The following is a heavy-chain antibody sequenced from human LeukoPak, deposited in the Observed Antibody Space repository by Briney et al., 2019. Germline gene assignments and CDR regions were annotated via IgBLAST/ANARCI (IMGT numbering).Heavy chain of an antibody. CDR1: GFTFTSSA. Sequence: ASVKVSCKASGFTFTSSAVQWVRQARGQRLEWIGWIVVGSGNTNYAQKFQGRVTITADESTSTAYMELSSLRSEDTAVYYCARSAVTTGVTGFDYWGQGTLVTVSS. D-gene: IGHD4-17*01. V-gene: IGHV1-58*01. CDR2: IVVGSGNT. CDR3: ARSAVTTGVTGFDY. J-gene: IGHJ4*02.